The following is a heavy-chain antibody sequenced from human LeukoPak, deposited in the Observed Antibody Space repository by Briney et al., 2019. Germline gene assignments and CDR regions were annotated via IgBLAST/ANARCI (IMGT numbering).Heavy chain of an antibody. Sequence: PRGSLRLSCAASGFTFSDYYMSWIRQAPGKGLGWVSYISSSGSTIYYADSVKGRFTISRDNAKNSLYLQMNSLRAEDTAVYYCASGVTTVTYANYSDNWGQGTLVTVSS. CDR3: ASGVTTVTYANYSDN. D-gene: IGHD4-17*01. J-gene: IGHJ4*02. CDR1: GFTFSDYY. V-gene: IGHV3-11*01. CDR2: ISSSGSTI.